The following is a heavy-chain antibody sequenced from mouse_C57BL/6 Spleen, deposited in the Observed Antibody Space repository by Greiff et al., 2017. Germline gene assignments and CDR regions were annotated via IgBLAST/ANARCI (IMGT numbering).Heavy chain of an antibody. CDR1: GYTFTDYN. CDR3: ARSLIYYDYDGPYYYAMDY. CDR2: INPNNGGT. D-gene: IGHD2-4*01. Sequence: VQLQQSGPELVKPGASVKIPCKASGYTFTDYNMDWVKQSHGKSLEWIGDINPNNGGTIYNQKFKGKATLTVDKSSSTAYMELRSLTSEDTAVYYCARSLIYYDYDGPYYYAMDYWGQGTSVTVSS. J-gene: IGHJ4*01. V-gene: IGHV1-18*01.